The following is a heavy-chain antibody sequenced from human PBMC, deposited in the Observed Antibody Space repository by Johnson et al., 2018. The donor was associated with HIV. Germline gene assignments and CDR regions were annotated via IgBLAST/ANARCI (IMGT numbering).Heavy chain of an antibody. J-gene: IGHJ3*02. Sequence: MLLVESGGGLVKPGGSLKLSCAASGFTFSDYYMSWIRQAPGKGLEWVSAISGSGGSTYYADSVKGRFTISRDNSKNTLYLQMNSLRAEDTAVYYCARQYRNSGSRTGAFDMWGLGTVVTVSS. CDR2: ISGSGGST. D-gene: IGHD1-26*01. CDR3: ARQYRNSGSRTGAFDM. V-gene: IGHV3-23*04. CDR1: GFTFSDYY.